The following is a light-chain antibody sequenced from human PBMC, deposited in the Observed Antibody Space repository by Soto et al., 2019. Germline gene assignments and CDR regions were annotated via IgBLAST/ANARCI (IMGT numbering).Light chain of an antibody. CDR1: QTISSY. CDR3: QQSYSTPLT. CDR2: AAS. Sequence: DIQMNQSPYSLSASVGDRVTITCRASQTISSYLNWYQQKPGKAPNLLIYAASNLQSGVPSRFSGSGSGTDFTLTISSLQPEDFATYYGQQSYSTPLTFGGGTKVEIK. J-gene: IGKJ4*01. V-gene: IGKV1-39*01.